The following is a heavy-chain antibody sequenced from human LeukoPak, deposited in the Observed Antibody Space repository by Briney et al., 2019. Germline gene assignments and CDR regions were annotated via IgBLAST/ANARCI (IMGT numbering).Heavy chain of an antibody. CDR2: IKQKGRET. Sequence: GGTLRLSRAPSVFAPTDNWTAGVSDTPGKRVWRVATIKQKGRETYYVDSVKGRFTLSRDNVRDSVYLQMTIVRAEDAAVYYCARARYCANTICHIGGGLDVWGPGTTVTVSS. J-gene: IGHJ6*02. CDR1: VFAPTDNW. D-gene: IGHD2-8*01. CDR3: ARARYCANTICHIGGGLDV. V-gene: IGHV3-7*04.